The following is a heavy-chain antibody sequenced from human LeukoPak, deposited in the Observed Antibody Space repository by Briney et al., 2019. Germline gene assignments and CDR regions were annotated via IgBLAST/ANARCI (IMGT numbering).Heavy chain of an antibody. CDR2: MNPNSGNT. Sequence: ASVKVSCKASGYTFTSYDINWVRQATGQGLEWMRWMNPNSGNTGYAQKFQGRVTMTRNTSISTAYMELSSLRSEDTAVYYCARGRVTAIRRGYNWFDPWGQGNLVTVSS. CDR3: ARGRVTAIRRGYNWFDP. CDR1: GYTFTSYD. V-gene: IGHV1-8*01. J-gene: IGHJ5*02. D-gene: IGHD2-21*02.